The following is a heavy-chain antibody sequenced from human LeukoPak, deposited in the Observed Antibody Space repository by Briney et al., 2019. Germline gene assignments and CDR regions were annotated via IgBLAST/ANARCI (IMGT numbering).Heavy chain of an antibody. V-gene: IGHV3-23*01. J-gene: IGHJ4*02. Sequence: GGSLRLSCAASGFTFSNHAMTWVRQAPGKGLEWVSGISTSGGTTGHADAVKGRFTISRDNSKSTLYLQMNSLRAEDTAVYYCAKGFLIVAASGFDSSGQGTLVTVSS. CDR3: AKGFLIVAASGFDS. CDR1: GFTFSNHA. D-gene: IGHD5-12*01. CDR2: ISTSGGTT.